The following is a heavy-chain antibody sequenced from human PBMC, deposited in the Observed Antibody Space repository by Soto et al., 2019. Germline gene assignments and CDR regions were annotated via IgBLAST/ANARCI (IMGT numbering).Heavy chain of an antibody. Sequence: PSETLSLTCAVSGYSISSGYYWVWIRQPPGKGLEWIGSIYHSGSTYYNPSLKSRVTISVDTSKNQFSLKLCSVTAADTAVYYCARGGAWGFGVVIRSVDYYGMDVWGQGTTVTVSS. V-gene: IGHV4-38-2*01. D-gene: IGHD3-3*01. J-gene: IGHJ6*02. CDR3: ARGGAWGFGVVIRSVDYYGMDV. CDR2: IYHSGST. CDR1: GYSISSGYY.